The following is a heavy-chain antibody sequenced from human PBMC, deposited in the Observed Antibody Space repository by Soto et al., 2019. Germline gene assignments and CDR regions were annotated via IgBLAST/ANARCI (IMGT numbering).Heavy chain of an antibody. CDR2: ISYDGSNK. CDR3: ARDMVRYFDWLLSTAVRYYRGMDV. V-gene: IGHV3-30*03. D-gene: IGHD3-9*01. Sequence: GGSLRLSCAASGFTFSSYGMHWVRQAPGKGLEWVAVISYDGSNKYYADSVKGRFTISRDNSKNTLYLQMNSLRAEDTAVYYCARDMVRYFDWLLSTAVRYYRGMDVWGQGTTVTVSS. CDR1: GFTFSSYG. J-gene: IGHJ6*02.